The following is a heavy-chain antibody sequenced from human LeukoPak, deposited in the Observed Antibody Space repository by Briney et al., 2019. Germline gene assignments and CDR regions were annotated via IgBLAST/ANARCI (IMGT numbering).Heavy chain of an antibody. CDR2: THISGNT. J-gene: IGHJ3*02. Sequence: SETLSLTCTVSGGSISSYYWSWIRQSPGKGLEWIGHTHISGNTNYNPSLKSRVTISVDTSQIQFSLKLSSVTAADTAVYYCARHVGTAWYWAFDIWGQGTLVTVSS. D-gene: IGHD2-8*02. V-gene: IGHV4-4*09. CDR1: GGSISSYY. CDR3: ARHVGTAWYWAFDI.